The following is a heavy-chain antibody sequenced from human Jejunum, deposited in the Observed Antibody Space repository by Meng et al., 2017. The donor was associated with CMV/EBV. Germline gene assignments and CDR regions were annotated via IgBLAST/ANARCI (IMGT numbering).Heavy chain of an antibody. CDR3: AREASGDCYDY. CDR1: GFTLRSYY. Sequence: SCAASGFTLRSYYMIWVRRAPGKGLECVGIIYSGGDTYYADSVKGRFSISRDDSKSILYLQMNSLRPEDTAVYYCAREASGDCYDYWGQGTLVTVSS. D-gene: IGHD2-21*01. V-gene: IGHV3-66*02. CDR2: IYSGGDT. J-gene: IGHJ4*02.